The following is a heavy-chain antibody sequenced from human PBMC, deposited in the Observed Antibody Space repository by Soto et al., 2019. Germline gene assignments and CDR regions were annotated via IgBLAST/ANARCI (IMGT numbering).Heavy chain of an antibody. CDR1: GFTFSSYW. V-gene: IGHV3-7*01. CDR2: IKQDGSEK. CDR3: ARELGSVVVVVAAPPQADAFDI. J-gene: IGHJ3*02. Sequence: GGSLRLSCAASGFTFSSYWMSWVRQAPGKGLEWVANIKQDGSEKYYVDSVKGRFTISRDNANNPLYLQMNSLRAEDTAVYYCARELGSVVVVVAAPPQADAFDIWGQGTMVTVSS. D-gene: IGHD2-15*01.